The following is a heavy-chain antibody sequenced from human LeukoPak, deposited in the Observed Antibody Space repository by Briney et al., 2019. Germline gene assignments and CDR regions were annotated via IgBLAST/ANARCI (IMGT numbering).Heavy chain of an antibody. CDR2: ISSTSSTL. Sequence: GGSLRLSCAASGFTFRGYSMNWVRQAPGKGLEWVSYISSTSSTLLYTDSVKGRFIISRDNAKNSLYLQMNSLRAEDTAVYYCARESAYAFDYWGRGILVTVSS. D-gene: IGHD5-12*01. V-gene: IGHV3-48*01. CDR3: ARESAYAFDY. CDR1: GFTFRGYS. J-gene: IGHJ4*02.